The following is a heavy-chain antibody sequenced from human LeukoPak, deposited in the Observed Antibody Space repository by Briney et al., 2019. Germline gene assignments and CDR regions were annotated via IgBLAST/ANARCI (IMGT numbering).Heavy chain of an antibody. V-gene: IGHV3-11*01. CDR1: GFTFSDYY. D-gene: IGHD1-26*01. CDR3: ARDPRAGWSYFNLYYFDY. J-gene: IGHJ4*02. CDR2: ISSSGSTI. Sequence: GGSLRLSCAASGFTFSDYYMSWIRQAPGKGLEWVSYISSSGSTIYYADSVKGRFTISRDNAKNSLYLQINSLRAEDTAVYYCARDPRAGWSYFNLYYFDYWGQGTLVTVSS.